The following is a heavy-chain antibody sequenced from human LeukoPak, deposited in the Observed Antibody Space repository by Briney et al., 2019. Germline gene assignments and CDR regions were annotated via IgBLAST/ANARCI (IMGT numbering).Heavy chain of an antibody. CDR2: IYYSGST. V-gene: IGHV4-59*01. Sequence: SETLSLTCTVSGGSISSYYWSWIRQPPGKGLEWIGYIYYSGSTNYNPSLKSRVTISVDTSKNQFSLKLSSVIAADTAVYYCARVALPWFGELNAFDIWGQGTMVTVSS. CDR1: GGSISSYY. J-gene: IGHJ3*02. CDR3: ARVALPWFGELNAFDI. D-gene: IGHD3-10*01.